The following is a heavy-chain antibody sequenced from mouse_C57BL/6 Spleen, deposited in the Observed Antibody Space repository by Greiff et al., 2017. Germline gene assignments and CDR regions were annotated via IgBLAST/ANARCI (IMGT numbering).Heavy chain of an antibody. Sequence: VQLQQSGPELVKPGASVKISCKASGYRFTSYYIHWVKQGPGQGLEWIGWIYPGSGNTKYNEKFKGKATLTADTSSSTAYMQLSSLTSEDSAVYYCAIGGGGYSYAMDYWGQGTSVTVSS. V-gene: IGHV1-66*01. CDR1: GYRFTSYY. CDR3: AIGGGGYSYAMDY. CDR2: IYPGSGNT. J-gene: IGHJ4*01. D-gene: IGHD2-3*01.